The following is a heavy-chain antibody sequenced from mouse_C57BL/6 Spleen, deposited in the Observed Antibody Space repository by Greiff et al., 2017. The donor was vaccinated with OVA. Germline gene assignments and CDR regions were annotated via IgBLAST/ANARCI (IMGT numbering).Heavy chain of an antibody. CDR1: GFTFSDAW. Sequence: DVMLVESGGGLVQPGGSMKLSCAASGFTFSDAWMDWVRQSPEKGLEWVAEIRNKANNHATYYAESVKGRFTISRDESKSSVYLQMNSLRAEDTGIYYCTRETTGFDYWGQGTTLTVSS. CDR2: IRNKANNHAT. D-gene: IGHD1-1*01. V-gene: IGHV6-6*01. CDR3: TRETTGFDY. J-gene: IGHJ2*01.